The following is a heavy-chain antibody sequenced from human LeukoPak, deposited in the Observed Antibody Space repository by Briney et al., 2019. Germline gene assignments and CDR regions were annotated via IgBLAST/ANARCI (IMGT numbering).Heavy chain of an antibody. D-gene: IGHD3-22*01. V-gene: IGHV3-73*01. Sequence: GGPLKLSCAASGFTFSGSAMHWVRQASGKGLEWVGRIRSKANSYATAYAASVKGRFTISRDDSKNTAYLQMNSLKTEDTAVYYCTRRPYHYYDSSGDAFGIWGQGTMVTVSS. J-gene: IGHJ3*02. CDR2: IRSKANSYAT. CDR3: TRRPYHYYDSSGDAFGI. CDR1: GFTFSGSA.